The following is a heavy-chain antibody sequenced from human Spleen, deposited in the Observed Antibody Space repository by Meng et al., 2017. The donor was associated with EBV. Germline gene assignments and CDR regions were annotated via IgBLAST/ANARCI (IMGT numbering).Heavy chain of an antibody. J-gene: IGHJ4*02. V-gene: IGHV3-30*03. CDR2: ISYEGTNE. Sequence: VLLEGSVGRLAQVGMSPRCSCGASGLTFRSYCMHWVRQAPGKRLEWVTIISYEGTNEDYADSVKARFTRARDNAKNSVYLQMNSLRSVDTAVYYFERHNGAVAAAHFDYWGQGTLVTVSS. CDR3: ERHNGAVAAAHFDY. CDR1: GLTFRSYC. D-gene: IGHD6-13*01.